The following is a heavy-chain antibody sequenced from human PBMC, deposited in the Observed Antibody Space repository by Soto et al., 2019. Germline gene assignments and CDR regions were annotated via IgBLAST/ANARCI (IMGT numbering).Heavy chain of an antibody. CDR3: ARDLVGGYDSPYAFDI. Sequence: SETLSLTCTVSGGSISSYYWSWIRQPPWKGLEWIGYIYYSGSTNYNPSLKSRVTISVDTSKNQFSLKLSSVTAADTAVYYCARDLVGGYDSPYAFDIWGQGTMVTVSS. V-gene: IGHV4-59*01. CDR2: IYYSGST. CDR1: GGSISSYY. D-gene: IGHD5-12*01. J-gene: IGHJ3*02.